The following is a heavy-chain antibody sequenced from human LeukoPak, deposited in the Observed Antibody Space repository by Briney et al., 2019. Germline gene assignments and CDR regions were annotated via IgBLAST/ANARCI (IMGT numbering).Heavy chain of an antibody. CDR3: ARDGNFDS. V-gene: IGHV1-2*02. CDR1: GGTLSSYA. Sequence: ASVKVSCKASGGTLSSYAISWVRQAPGQGLEWMGWINPNSGVTNYAQKFQGRITMTRDTSISTAYMELSRLTSDDRAVYYCARDGNFDSWGQGTLVTVSS. D-gene: IGHD4-23*01. CDR2: INPNSGVT. J-gene: IGHJ4*02.